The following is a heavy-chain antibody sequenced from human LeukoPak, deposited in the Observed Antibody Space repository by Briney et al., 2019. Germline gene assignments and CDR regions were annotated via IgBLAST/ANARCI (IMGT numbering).Heavy chain of an antibody. J-gene: IGHJ5*02. CDR3: ARTHCGGGSCDTFDP. D-gene: IGHD2-21*01. V-gene: IGHV4-4*07. CDR1: GVSISNYF. CDR2: FYAS. Sequence: PSETLPLTCNVFGVSISNYFWSWLRQPAGKGLEWIGRFYASYYNPSLRSRVTLSMDTSKNHFSLKLTSVTAADTAVYYCARTHCGGGSCDTFDPWGQGTLVTVSS.